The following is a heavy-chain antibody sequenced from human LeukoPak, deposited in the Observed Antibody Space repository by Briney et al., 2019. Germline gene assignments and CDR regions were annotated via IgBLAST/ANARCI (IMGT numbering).Heavy chain of an antibody. CDR1: GFTFSSYS. J-gene: IGHJ3*02. CDR3: ARDYYDSSGYYLDAFDI. CDR2: ISSSSSYI. D-gene: IGHD3-22*01. Sequence: PGGSLRLSCAASGFTFSSYSMNWVRQAPGKGLEWVSSISSSSSYIYYADSVKGRFTISRDNAKNSLYLQMNSLRAEDTAVYYCARDYYDSSGYYLDAFDIWGQGTMVTVSS. V-gene: IGHV3-21*01.